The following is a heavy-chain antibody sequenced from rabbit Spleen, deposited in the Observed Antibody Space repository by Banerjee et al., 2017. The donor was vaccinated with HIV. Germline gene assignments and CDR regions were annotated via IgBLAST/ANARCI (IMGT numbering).Heavy chain of an antibody. V-gene: IGHV1S45*01. D-gene: IGHD2-1*01. J-gene: IGHJ6*01. CDR3: ARGSATMTMVITGYYLSL. Sequence: QEQLVESGGDLVKPEGSLKLSCTASGFSFSNKVVMCWVRQAPGKGLEWIACINGITGKALYATWAKGRFTFSKTSSTTVTLQMTSLTAADTATYFCARGSATMTMVITGYYLSLWGPGTLVTVS. CDR1: GFSFSNKVV. CDR2: INGITGKA.